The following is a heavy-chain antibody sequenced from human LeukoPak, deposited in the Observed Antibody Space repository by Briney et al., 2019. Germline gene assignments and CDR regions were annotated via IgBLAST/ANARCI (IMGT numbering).Heavy chain of an antibody. V-gene: IGHV3-11*01. J-gene: IGHJ4*02. CDR1: GFTFSNYY. Sequence: GGSLRLSCAASGFTFSNYYMSWIRQTPGKGLEWLSYISGSGGDIHYAASVKGRFTVYRDNAKSSLYLQMNSLRAEDTAMYYCARDIRAVGVTLYFDYWGQGILVTVTS. CDR3: ARDIRAVGVTLYFDY. D-gene: IGHD1-26*01. CDR2: ISGSGGDI.